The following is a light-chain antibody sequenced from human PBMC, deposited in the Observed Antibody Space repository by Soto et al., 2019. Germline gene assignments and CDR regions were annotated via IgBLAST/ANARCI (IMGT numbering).Light chain of an antibody. CDR2: GAS. CDR1: QYIRSS. J-gene: IGKJ4*01. V-gene: IGKV3-15*01. Sequence: IGITQSPTTPSVSPGGTATLSFRASQYIRSSLAWYQQKPGQAPRLLIYGASTRATGVPARFSGGGSGTEFTLTISSLQSDHFAVYYCQQYNSWPLTFGGGTKVEIK. CDR3: QQYNSWPLT.